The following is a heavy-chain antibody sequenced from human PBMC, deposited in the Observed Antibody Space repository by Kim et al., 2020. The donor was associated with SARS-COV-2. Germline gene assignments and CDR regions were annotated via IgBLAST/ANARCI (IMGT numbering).Heavy chain of an antibody. D-gene: IGHD3-16*01. CDR1: GFTFSSYS. Sequence: GGSLRLSCAASGFTFSSYSMNWVRQAPGKGLEWVSSISSSSSYIYYADSVKGRFTISRDNAKNSLYLQMNSLRAEDTAVYYCAREGGLMITFGGAPGWGQGTLVTVSS. CDR3: AREGGLMITFGGAPG. V-gene: IGHV3-21*01. CDR2: ISSSSSYI. J-gene: IGHJ4*02.